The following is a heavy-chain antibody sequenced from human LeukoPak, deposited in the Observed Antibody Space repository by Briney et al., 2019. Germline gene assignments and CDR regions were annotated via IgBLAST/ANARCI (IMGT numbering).Heavy chain of an antibody. CDR2: IYHRGST. CDR1: GYSISSGYY. J-gene: IGHJ4*02. CDR3: ARLEDYDFDY. Sequence: SETLSLTCAVSGYSISSGYYWGWIRQPPGKGLEWIGSIYHRGSTYYNPSLKSRVTISVDTSKNQFSLKLSSVTAADTAVYYCARLEDYDFDYWGQGTLVTVSS. D-gene: IGHD3-3*01. V-gene: IGHV4-38-2*01.